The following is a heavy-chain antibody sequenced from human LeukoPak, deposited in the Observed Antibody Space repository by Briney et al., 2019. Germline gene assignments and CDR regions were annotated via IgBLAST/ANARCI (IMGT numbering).Heavy chain of an antibody. V-gene: IGHV4-59*03. CDR2: IYYSGST. D-gene: IGHD2-15*01. CDR1: GGSISSYY. Sequence: PSETLSLTCTVSGGSISSYYWSWIRQPPGKGLEWIGDIYYSGSTNYNPSLKSRVTISVDTSKNQFSLKLSSVTAADTAVYYCATTKPYCSGGSCHDYWGQGTLVTVSS. CDR3: ATTKPYCSGGSCHDY. J-gene: IGHJ4*02.